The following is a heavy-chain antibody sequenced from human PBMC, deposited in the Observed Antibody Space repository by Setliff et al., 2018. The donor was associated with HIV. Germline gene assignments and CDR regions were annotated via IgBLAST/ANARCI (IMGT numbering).Heavy chain of an antibody. D-gene: IGHD1-26*01. CDR2: ISGSGNTT. CDR1: GFTFRAFF. CDR3: AKSVRTELFDY. Sequence: GGSLRLSCEASGFTFRAFFMAWVRLAPGKGLEWVAGISGSGNTTFHSDTLRGRFVASRDNSRNRLYLQMNSLGAEDTAVYYCAKSVRTELFDYWGQGTLVTVSS. J-gene: IGHJ4*02. V-gene: IGHV3-23*01.